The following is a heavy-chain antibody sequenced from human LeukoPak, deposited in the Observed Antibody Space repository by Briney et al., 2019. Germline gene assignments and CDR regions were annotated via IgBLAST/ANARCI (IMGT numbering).Heavy chain of an antibody. J-gene: IGHJ4*02. D-gene: IGHD3-22*01. CDR2: ISSDGSST. Sequence: GGSLRLSCAASGFTFSSYWMHWVRQAPGEGRVWVSRISSDGSSTTFADSVKGRFTISRDNAKNTLYLQMNSLRAEDTAVYYCARISYESRGYYDYWGQGTLVTVSS. V-gene: IGHV3-74*01. CDR1: GFTFSSYW. CDR3: ARISYESRGYYDY.